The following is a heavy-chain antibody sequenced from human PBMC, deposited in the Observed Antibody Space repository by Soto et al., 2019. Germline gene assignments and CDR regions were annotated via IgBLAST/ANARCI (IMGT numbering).Heavy chain of an antibody. V-gene: IGHV4-61*01. D-gene: IGHD2-15*01. Sequence: TXSLTCTVSGGSVITENYYWSWIRQTPGKGLEWIGYTHHSGSTIYNPSLKSRVTISIDTSKNQFSLRLTSVTPADTALYXXAREVLPAAQFDSWGQGTPVTVSS. CDR3: AREVLPAAQFDS. CDR2: THHSGST. CDR1: GGSVITENYY. J-gene: IGHJ4*02.